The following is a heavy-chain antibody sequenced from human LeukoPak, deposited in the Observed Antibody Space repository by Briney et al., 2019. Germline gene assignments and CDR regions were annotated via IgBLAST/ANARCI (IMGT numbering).Heavy chain of an antibody. Sequence: GGSLRLSCAASGFTFSGSAMHWVRQASGKGLEWVGRIRSKANSYATAYAASVKGRFTISRDDSKNTAYLQMNSLKTEDTAVYYCTRVPEMATTHWYFDLWGRGTLVTVSS. J-gene: IGHJ2*01. V-gene: IGHV3-73*01. CDR2: IRSKANSYAT. CDR3: TRVPEMATTHWYFDL. D-gene: IGHD5-24*01. CDR1: GFTFSGSA.